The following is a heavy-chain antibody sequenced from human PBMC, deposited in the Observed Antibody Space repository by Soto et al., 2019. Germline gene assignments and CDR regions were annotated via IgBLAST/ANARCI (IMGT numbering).Heavy chain of an antibody. CDR1: GFTFDDYA. Sequence: VQLVESGGGLVQPGRSLRLSCAASGFTFDDYAMHWVRQAPGKGLEWVSGISWNSGSIGYADSVKGRFTISRDNAKNSLYLQMNSLRAEDTALYYCAKDRTREKTSVVPADEYYYYYMDVWGKGTTVTVSS. CDR3: AKDRTREKTSVVPADEYYYYYMDV. J-gene: IGHJ6*03. V-gene: IGHV3-9*01. D-gene: IGHD2-2*01. CDR2: ISWNSGSI.